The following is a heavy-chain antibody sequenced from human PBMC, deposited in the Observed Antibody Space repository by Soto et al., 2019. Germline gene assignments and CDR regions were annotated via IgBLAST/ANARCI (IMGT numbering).Heavy chain of an antibody. CDR1: GGSVSSFYY. CDR2: IYYTGTT. V-gene: IGHV4-61*01. J-gene: IGHJ4*02. D-gene: IGHD6-13*01. CDR3: ARGSSAAAVTALGY. Sequence: PSETLSLTCTVSGGSVSSFYYCGWIRQFPGKGLEWIGYIYYTGTTNYNPSLKRRVTISVDASKNQISLKMHSVTAADTAVYYCARGSSAAAVTALGYWGQGTLVTVSS.